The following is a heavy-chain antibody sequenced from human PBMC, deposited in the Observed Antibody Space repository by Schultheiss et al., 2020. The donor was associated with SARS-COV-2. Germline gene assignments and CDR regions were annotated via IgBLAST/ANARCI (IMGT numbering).Heavy chain of an antibody. CDR2: INHSGST. CDR3: ARALGGLRRAFDI. CDR1: GGSISSGSYY. D-gene: IGHD4-17*01. J-gene: IGHJ3*02. V-gene: IGHV4-61*01. Sequence: SETLSLTCTVSGGSISSGSYYWSWIRQPPGKGLEWIGEINHSGSTNYNPSLKSRVTISVDTSKNQFSLKLSSVTAADTAVYYCARALGGLRRAFDIWGQGTMVTVSS.